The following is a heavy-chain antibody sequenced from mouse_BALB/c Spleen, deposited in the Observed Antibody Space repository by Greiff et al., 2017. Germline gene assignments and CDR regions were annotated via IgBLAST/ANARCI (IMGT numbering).Heavy chain of an antibody. CDR3: ARDRARGIPTAWFAY. J-gene: IGHJ3*01. CDR1: GFTFSDYY. D-gene: IGHD3-1*01. CDR2: ISDGGSYT. V-gene: IGHV5-4*02. Sequence: EVQLVESGGGLVKPGGSLKLSCAASGFTFSDYYMYWVRQTPAKRLEWVATISDGGSYTYYPASVKGRFTISRDNAKNKLYLQMSSLKSEDTAMYYCARDRARGIPTAWFAYWGQGTLVTVSA.